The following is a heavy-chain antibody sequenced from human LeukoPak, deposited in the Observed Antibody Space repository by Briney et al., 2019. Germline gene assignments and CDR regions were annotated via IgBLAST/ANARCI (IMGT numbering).Heavy chain of an antibody. V-gene: IGHV1-18*01. J-gene: IGHJ6*03. D-gene: IGHD3-10*01. Sequence: ASVKVSCKASGYTFTSYGISWVRQAPGQGLEWMGWISAYNGNTNYAQKLQGRVTMTTDTSTSTAYMELRSLRSDDTAVYYCARGRGSEAYYYYYYMDVWGKGTTVTVSS. CDR2: ISAYNGNT. CDR1: GYTFTSYG. CDR3: ARGRGSEAYYYYYYMDV.